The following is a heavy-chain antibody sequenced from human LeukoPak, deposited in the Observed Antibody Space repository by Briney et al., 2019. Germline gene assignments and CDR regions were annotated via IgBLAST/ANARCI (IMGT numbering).Heavy chain of an antibody. V-gene: IGHV3-30*18. CDR2: ISYDGSNK. D-gene: IGHD3-22*01. CDR3: AKDRSTYYYDSSGYYPDAFDI. Sequence: PGGSLRLSCAASGXTFRSYGIHWVRQAPGKGQEWVAVISYDGSNKYYADSVKGRFTISRDNSKNTLYLQMNSLRAEDTAVYYCAKDRSTYYYDSSGYYPDAFDIWGQGTLVTVSS. CDR1: GXTFRSYG. J-gene: IGHJ3*02.